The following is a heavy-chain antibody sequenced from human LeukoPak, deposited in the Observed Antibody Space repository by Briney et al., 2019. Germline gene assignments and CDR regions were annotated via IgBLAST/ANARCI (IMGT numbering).Heavy chain of an antibody. D-gene: IGHD2-15*01. Sequence: GGSLRLSCAASGFTFSSYAMYWVRQAPGKGPEWVSAITGSGAGTYYADSVKGRFTISRDNSKNTLYLQMNSLRAEDTAVYFCAKLDCSGGSCHNLNFWGQGTLVTVSS. V-gene: IGHV3-23*01. J-gene: IGHJ4*02. CDR2: ITGSGAGT. CDR3: AKLDCSGGSCHNLNF. CDR1: GFTFSSYA.